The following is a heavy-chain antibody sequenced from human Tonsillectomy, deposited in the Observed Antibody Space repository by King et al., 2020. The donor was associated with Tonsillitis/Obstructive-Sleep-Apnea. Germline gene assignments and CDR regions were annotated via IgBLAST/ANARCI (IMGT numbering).Heavy chain of an antibody. D-gene: IGHD5-12*01. CDR3: ASVRGYDPVNFDL. CDR2: ISSSSSYI. CDR1: GFTFSSYS. J-gene: IGHJ2*01. V-gene: IGHV3-21*01. Sequence: QLVQSGGGLVKPGGSLRLSCAASGFTFSSYSMNWVRQAPGKGLEWVSSISSSSSYIYYADSVKGRFTISRDNAKNSLYLQMNSLRAEDTAVYYCASVRGYDPVNFDLWGRGTLVTVSS.